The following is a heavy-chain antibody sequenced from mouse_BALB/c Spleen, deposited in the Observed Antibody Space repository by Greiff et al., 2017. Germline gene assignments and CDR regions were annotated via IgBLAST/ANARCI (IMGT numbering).Heavy chain of an antibody. V-gene: IGHV1-87*01. D-gene: IGHD2-14*01. J-gene: IGHJ2*01. Sequence: VKLQQSGAELARPGASVKLSCKASGYTFTSYWMQWVKQRPGQGLEWIGAIYPGDGDTRYTQKFKGKATLTADKSSSTAYMQLSSLASEDSAVYYCASRYDFDYWGQGTTLTVSS. CDR3: ASRYDFDY. CDR1: GYTFTSYW. CDR2: IYPGDGDT.